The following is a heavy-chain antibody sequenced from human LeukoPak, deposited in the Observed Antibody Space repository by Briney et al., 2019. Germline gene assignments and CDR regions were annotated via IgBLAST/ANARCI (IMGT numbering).Heavy chain of an antibody. V-gene: IGHV1-2*02. D-gene: IGHD6-19*01. CDR2: INPNSGGT. CDR3: ARPDEVAGTYFDY. CDR1: GYTFSSSA. J-gene: IGHJ4*02. Sequence: ASVKVSCKASGYTFSSSAVNWVRQAPGQGLEWMGWINPNSGGTNYAQKFQGRVTMTRDTSISTAYMELSRLRSDDTAVYYCARPDEVAGTYFDYWGQGTLVTVFS.